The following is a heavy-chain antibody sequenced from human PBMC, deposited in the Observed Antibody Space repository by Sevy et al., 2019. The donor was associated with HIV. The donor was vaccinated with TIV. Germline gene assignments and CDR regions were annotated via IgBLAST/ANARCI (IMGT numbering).Heavy chain of an antibody. V-gene: IGHV3-33*01. D-gene: IGHD3-22*01. CDR1: GFTFSSYG. Sequence: GGCLRLSCAASGFTFSSYGMHWVRQAPGKGLEWVAVIWYDGSNKYYADSVKGRFTISRDNSKNTLYLQMNSLRAEDTAVYYCARALREYYYDSSGYSFDAFDIWGQGTMVTVSS. CDR2: IWYDGSNK. J-gene: IGHJ3*02. CDR3: ARALREYYYDSSGYSFDAFDI.